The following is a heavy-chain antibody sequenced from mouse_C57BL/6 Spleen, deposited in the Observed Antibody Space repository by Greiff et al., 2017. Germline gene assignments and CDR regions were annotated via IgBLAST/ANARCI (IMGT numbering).Heavy chain of an antibody. V-gene: IGHV5-9-1*02. CDR3: TREEASYYSNYYFDY. CDR2: ISSGGDYI. D-gene: IGHD2-5*01. J-gene: IGHJ2*01. Sequence: EVQLVESGEGLVKPGGSLKLSCAASGFTFSSYAMSWVRQTPEKRLEWVAYISSGGDYIYYADTVKGRFTISRDNARNTLYLQMSSLKSEDTAMYYCTREEASYYSNYYFDYWGQGTTLTVSS. CDR1: GFTFSSYA.